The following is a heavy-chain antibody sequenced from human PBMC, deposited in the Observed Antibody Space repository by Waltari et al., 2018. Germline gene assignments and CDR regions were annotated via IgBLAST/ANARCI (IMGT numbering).Heavy chain of an antibody. CDR3: ARRYYYDSSGYSAVDY. Sequence: EVQLVQSGAEVKKPGESLKISCKGSGYSFNSYWIGWLRQRPGKGLEWMGIIYPGDSDTRYSPSFQGQVTISADKSISTAYLQWSSLKASDTAMYYCARRYYYDSSGYSAVDYWGQGTLVTVSS. J-gene: IGHJ4*02. D-gene: IGHD3-22*01. CDR2: IYPGDSDT. V-gene: IGHV5-51*01. CDR1: GYSFNSYW.